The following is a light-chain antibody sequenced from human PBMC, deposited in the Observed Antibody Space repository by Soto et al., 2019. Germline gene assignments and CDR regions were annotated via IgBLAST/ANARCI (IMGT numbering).Light chain of an antibody. CDR2: EVT. J-gene: IGLJ2*01. Sequence: QSALTQPPSASGSPGQSVAISCTGTNSDVGGYNYVSWYQQHPVKAPKLMIYEVTKRPSGVPDRFSASKSGNTASLTVSGLQAEDEADYYCSSYAGSNNFVVFGGGTKLTVL. CDR1: NSDVGGYNY. V-gene: IGLV2-8*01. CDR3: SSYAGSNNFVV.